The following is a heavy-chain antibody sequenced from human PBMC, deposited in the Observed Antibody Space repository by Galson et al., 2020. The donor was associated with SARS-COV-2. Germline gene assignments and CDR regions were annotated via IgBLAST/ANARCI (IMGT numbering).Heavy chain of an antibody. D-gene: IGHD2-21*01. J-gene: IGHJ3*02. V-gene: IGHV3-23*01. CDR1: GFDFNSYA. CDR2: SSASDSNT. Sequence: GGSLRLSCAASGFDFNSYAMTWVRQAQGKGLEWVSTSSASDSNTNYADPVKGRFTISRDKSKTTLYLEMNSLRVEDTALYYCAKGGALSSMWWRGEVGFGIWGQGTMLTVSS. CDR3: AKGGALSSMWWRGEVGFGI.